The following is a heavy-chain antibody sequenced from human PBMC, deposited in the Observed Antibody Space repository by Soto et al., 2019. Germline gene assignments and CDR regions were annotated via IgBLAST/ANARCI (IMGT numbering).Heavy chain of an antibody. V-gene: IGHV4-39*07. CDR3: ASVVPAAIGHSFDY. CDR2: IYYSGST. Sequence: SETLSLTCTVSGGSISSSSYYWGWIRQPPGKGLEWIGSIYYSGSTYYNPSLKSRVTISVDTSKNQFSLKLSSVTAADTAVYYCASVVPAAIGHSFDYWGQGTLVTVSS. J-gene: IGHJ4*02. CDR1: GGSISSSSYY. D-gene: IGHD2-2*01.